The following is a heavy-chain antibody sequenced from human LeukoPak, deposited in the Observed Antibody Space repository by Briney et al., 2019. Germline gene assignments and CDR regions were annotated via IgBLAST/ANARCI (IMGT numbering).Heavy chain of an antibody. CDR3: ARGRCGGGTCFDY. V-gene: IGHV1-46*01. J-gene: IGHJ4*02. D-gene: IGHD2-15*01. CDR1: GYTFSDYY. CDR2: INPGGAST. Sequence: ASVKVSCKASGYTFSDYYMHWVRQAPGQGLEWMGIINPGGASTTYAQKFQGRVTMTRDTSTSTVYMDLSSLRSEDTAVYFCARGRCGGGTCFDYWGQGTLATVSS.